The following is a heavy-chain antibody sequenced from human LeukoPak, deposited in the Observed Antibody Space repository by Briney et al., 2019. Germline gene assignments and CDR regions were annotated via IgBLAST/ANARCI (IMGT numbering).Heavy chain of an antibody. V-gene: IGHV3-23*01. J-gene: IGHJ4*02. D-gene: IGHD4-17*01. CDR2: ISGSDGTT. Sequence: GGSLRLSCAASGFTFSSYAMTWVRQAPGKGLEWVSAISGSDGTTYYADSVKGRFTISRDNSKNTLYLQMNSLRAEDTAVYYCARDRTASDYWGQGTLVTVSS. CDR3: ARDRTASDY. CDR1: GFTFSSYA.